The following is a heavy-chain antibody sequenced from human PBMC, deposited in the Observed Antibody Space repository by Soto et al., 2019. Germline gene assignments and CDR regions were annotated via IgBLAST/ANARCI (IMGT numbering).Heavy chain of an antibody. CDR1: GYTFTDYY. Sequence: QVQLVQSGAEVKKPGASVKVSCKASGYTFTDYYMHWVRQAPGQGLEWMGWINPNSGGTNYAKKFHGWVTMTRDASNRTAYMALSRLRADETAVFYWASLTTVNGFYGMDDWGQGTTVTVSS. J-gene: IGHJ6*02. V-gene: IGHV1-2*04. CDR2: INPNSGGT. D-gene: IGHD4-4*01. CDR3: ASLTTVNGFYGMDD.